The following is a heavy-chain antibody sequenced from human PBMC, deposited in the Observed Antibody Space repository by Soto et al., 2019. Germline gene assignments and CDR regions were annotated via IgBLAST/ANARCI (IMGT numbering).Heavy chain of an antibody. J-gene: IGHJ4*02. CDR2: IKSKVDGGTT. CDR1: GLTVNNVW. Sequence: GGSLRLSCVASGLTVNNVWINWVRQAPGKGLEWVGRIKSKVDGGTTDFAAPVKGRFTISRDDSETTVHLQMNSPRIEDTAVYYCTTDTYDLWSGSYRFDHWGQGTLVTVSS. CDR3: TTDTYDLWSGSYRFDH. D-gene: IGHD3-3*01. V-gene: IGHV3-15*07.